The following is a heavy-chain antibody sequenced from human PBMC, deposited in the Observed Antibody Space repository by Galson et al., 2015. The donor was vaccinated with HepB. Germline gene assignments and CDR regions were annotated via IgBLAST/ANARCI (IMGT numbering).Heavy chain of an antibody. D-gene: IGHD3-10*01. Sequence: SCKASGGTFSSYAISWVRQAPGQGLEWMGGIIPIFGTANYAQKFQGRVTITADKSTSTAYMELSSLRSEDTAVYYCASGFGELLPVDYWGQGTLVTVSS. CDR2: IIPIFGTA. CDR1: GGTFSSYA. CDR3: ASGFGELLPVDY. V-gene: IGHV1-69*06. J-gene: IGHJ4*02.